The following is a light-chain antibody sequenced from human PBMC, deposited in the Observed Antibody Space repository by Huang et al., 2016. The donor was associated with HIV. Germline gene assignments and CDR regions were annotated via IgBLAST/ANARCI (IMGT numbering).Light chain of an antibody. CDR2: KGS. CDR1: QSLLHSDGNTY. Sequence: DVVMTQSPLSLPVTLGQPASISCRSSQSLLHSDGNTYLIWFQQRPGHSPSRLIYKGSNRDSGGPDRFSGSGSGSDFTLRISRVEPEDVGVYYCMQGTHWPLTFGGGTKVEIK. V-gene: IGKV2-30*02. J-gene: IGKJ4*01. CDR3: MQGTHWPLT.